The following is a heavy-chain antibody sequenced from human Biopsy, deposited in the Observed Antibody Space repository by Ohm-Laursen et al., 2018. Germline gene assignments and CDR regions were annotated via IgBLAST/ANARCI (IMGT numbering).Heavy chain of an antibody. Sequence: GTLSLTCTVSGGSISSETNYWGWIRQPPGKGLEWIGSIFYGGITYYNPSLKSRVTISVDTSKNQFSLNLSSVTGADTAAYYCARHPTGFWFDPWGQGTLVTVSS. CDR1: GGSISSETNY. CDR3: ARHPTGFWFDP. CDR2: IFYGGIT. V-gene: IGHV4-39*01. J-gene: IGHJ5*02.